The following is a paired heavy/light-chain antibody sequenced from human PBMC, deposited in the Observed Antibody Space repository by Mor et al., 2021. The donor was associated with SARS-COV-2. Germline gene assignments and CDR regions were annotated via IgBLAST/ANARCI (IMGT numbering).Light chain of an antibody. J-gene: IGLJ3*02. Sequence: QSALTQPRSVSGSPGQSVTISCTGTSSDVGGYNYVSWYQQHPGKAPKLMIYDVSKRPSGVPDRFSGSKSGNTASLTISGLQAEDEADYYCCSYAGSPWVFGGGTKLTVL. CDR2: DVS. CDR1: SSDVGGYNY. CDR3: CSYAGSPWV. V-gene: IGLV2-11*01.
Heavy chain of an antibody. CDR2: ISSSSSYI. CDR3: ARVSAIGANIAVAGVNWFDP. J-gene: IGHJ5*02. CDR1: GFTFSSYS. Sequence: EVQLVESGGGLVKPGGSLRLSCAASGFTFSSYSMNWVRQAPGKGLEWVSSISSSSSYIYYADSVKGRFTISRDNAKNSLYLQMNSLRAEDTAVYYCARVSAIGANIAVAGVNWFDPWGQGTLVTVSS. D-gene: IGHD6-19*01. V-gene: IGHV3-21*01.